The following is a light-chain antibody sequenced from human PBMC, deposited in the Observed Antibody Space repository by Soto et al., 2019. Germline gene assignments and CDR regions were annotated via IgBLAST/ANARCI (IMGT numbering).Light chain of an antibody. CDR1: QGIGDT. J-gene: IGKJ1*01. V-gene: IGKV2D-30*01. Sequence: VLTQSPATLSVSPGEGATLSCRASQGIGDTLAWYQQKPGQTPRRLIYKVSNWDSGVPDRFSGSGSGTDFTLKISRVEAEDVGVYYCMQGTHWPWTLGQGTKVDIK. CDR2: KVS. CDR3: MQGTHWPWT.